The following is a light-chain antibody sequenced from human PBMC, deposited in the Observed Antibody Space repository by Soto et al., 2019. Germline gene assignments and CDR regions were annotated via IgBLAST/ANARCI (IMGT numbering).Light chain of an antibody. CDR3: QQSYSTTWT. CDR1: QGISTY. V-gene: IGKV1-39*01. J-gene: IGKJ1*01. Sequence: DIQMTQSPSSLSASVGDRVTITCRASQGISTYLNWYQQKPGKAPKLLIYAASSLQSRVPSRFSGSESETDFTLTISSLQPEDFANYSCQQSYSTTWTFGQGTKVDIK. CDR2: AAS.